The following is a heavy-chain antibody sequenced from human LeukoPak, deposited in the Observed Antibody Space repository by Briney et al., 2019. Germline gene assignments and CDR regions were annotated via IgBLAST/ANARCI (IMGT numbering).Heavy chain of an antibody. D-gene: IGHD1-26*01. CDR1: GGSISSYY. Sequence: PSETLSLTCTVSGGSISSYYWSWIQQPPGKGLEWIGYIYYSGSTNYNPSLKSRVTISVDTSKNQFSLKLSSVTAADTAVYYCARHLGAAYFDYWGQGTLVTVSS. V-gene: IGHV4-59*08. CDR2: IYYSGST. J-gene: IGHJ4*02. CDR3: ARHLGAAYFDY.